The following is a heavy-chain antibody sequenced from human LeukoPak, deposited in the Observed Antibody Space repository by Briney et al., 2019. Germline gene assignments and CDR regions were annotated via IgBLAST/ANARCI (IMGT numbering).Heavy chain of an antibody. CDR3: ARCSYMTTVYYLDY. J-gene: IGHJ4*02. CDR1: GGSFSGYY. CDR2: INHSGST. Sequence: SETLSLTCAVYGGSFSGYYWSWIRQPPGKGLEWIGEINHSGSTNYNPSLKSRVTISVDTSKNQFSLKLSSVTATDTAVYYCARCSYMTTVYYLDYWGQGTLVTVSS. D-gene: IGHD4-17*01. V-gene: IGHV4-34*01.